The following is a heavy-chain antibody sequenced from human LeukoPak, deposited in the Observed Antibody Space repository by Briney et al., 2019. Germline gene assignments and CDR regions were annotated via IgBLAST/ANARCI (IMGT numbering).Heavy chain of an antibody. CDR2: ISSSGSTI. CDR3: ARGYYDILTGYRLFDY. D-gene: IGHD3-9*01. V-gene: IGHV3-48*03. Sequence: GGSLRLSCAASGFTFSSYEMNWVRQAPGKGLEWVSYISSSGSTIYYAGSVKGRFTISRDNAKNSLYLQMNSLRAEDTAVYYCARGYYDILTGYRLFDYWGQGTLVTVSS. CDR1: GFTFSSYE. J-gene: IGHJ4*02.